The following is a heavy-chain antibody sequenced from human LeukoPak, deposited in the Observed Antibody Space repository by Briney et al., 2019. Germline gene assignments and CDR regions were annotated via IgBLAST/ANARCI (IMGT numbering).Heavy chain of an antibody. D-gene: IGHD3-16*01. CDR1: GGSFSGYY. V-gene: IGHV4-34*01. Sequence: SETLSLTCAVYGGSFSGYYWSWIRQPPGKGLEWIGEINHSGSTNYNPSLKSRVTISVDTSKNQFSLKLSSVTAADTAVYYCARLRASYDYVWGSRDYWGQGTLVTVSS. CDR2: INHSGST. CDR3: ARLRASYDYVWGSRDY. J-gene: IGHJ4*01.